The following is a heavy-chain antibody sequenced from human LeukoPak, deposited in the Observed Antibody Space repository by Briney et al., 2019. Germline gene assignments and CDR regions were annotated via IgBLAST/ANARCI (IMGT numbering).Heavy chain of an antibody. D-gene: IGHD3-22*01. J-gene: IGHJ4*02. CDR3: ASQNYYYDSSGKFDY. CDR2: IDPSDSYT. CDR1: GYSFTSYW. V-gene: IGHV5-10-1*01. Sequence: GESLKISCKGSGYSFTSYWISWVRQMPGKGLEWMGRIDPSDSYTNYSPSFQGHDTISADKSISTAYLQWSSLKASDTAMYYCASQNYYYDSSGKFDYWGQGTLVTVSS.